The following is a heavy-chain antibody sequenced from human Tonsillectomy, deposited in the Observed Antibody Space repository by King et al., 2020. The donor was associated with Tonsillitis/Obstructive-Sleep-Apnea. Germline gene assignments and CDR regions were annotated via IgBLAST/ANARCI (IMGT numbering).Heavy chain of an antibody. Sequence: VQLVESGGGVVQPGRSLRLSCAASGFTFSSYGMHWVRQAPGKGLEWVAVISYDGSNKYYADSVKGRFTISRDNSKNTLYLQMNSLRAEDTAVYYCAKDKGSSWYSSYYYHYYGMDVWGQGTTVTVSS. D-gene: IGHD6-13*01. CDR3: AKDKGSSWYSSYYYHYYGMDV. J-gene: IGHJ6*02. V-gene: IGHV3-30*18. CDR1: GFTFSSYG. CDR2: ISYDGSNK.